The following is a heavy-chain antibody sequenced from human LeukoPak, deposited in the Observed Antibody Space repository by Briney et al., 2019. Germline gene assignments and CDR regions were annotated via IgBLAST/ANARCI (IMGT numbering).Heavy chain of an antibody. D-gene: IGHD1-26*01. J-gene: IGHJ4*02. CDR1: GFTFTDYW. V-gene: IGHV3-7*01. CDR3: ARVGTWELQRVFDY. Sequence: GGSLRLSCAASGFTFTDYWMAWVRQVPGKGLEWVANIHKAGTESYYVDSVKGRFAISRDNAKNSLYLQLSSLRVDDTAVYYCARVGTWELQRVFDYWGQGTLVTVSS. CDR2: IHKAGTES.